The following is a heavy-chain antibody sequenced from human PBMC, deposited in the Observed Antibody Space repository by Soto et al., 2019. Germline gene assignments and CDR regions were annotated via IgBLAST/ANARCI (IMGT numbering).Heavy chain of an antibody. Sequence: PGGSLRLSCEASGFIFSNHGMSWVRHAPGKGLEWISTIGASGGYTNYADSVKGRFSVSRDNSKNTLYLQMNSLRAEDTAVYYCAKGGYSYSPDPWGQGTLVTVSS. CDR3: AKGGYSYSPDP. D-gene: IGHD3-16*02. J-gene: IGHJ5*02. V-gene: IGHV3-23*01. CDR2: IGASGGYT. CDR1: GFIFSNHG.